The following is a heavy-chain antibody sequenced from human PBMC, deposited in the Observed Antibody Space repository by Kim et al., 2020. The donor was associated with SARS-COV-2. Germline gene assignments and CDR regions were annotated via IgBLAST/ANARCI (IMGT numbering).Heavy chain of an antibody. CDR1: GGSISSSSYY. D-gene: IGHD3-9*01. CDR2: IYYSGST. V-gene: IGHV4-39*01. Sequence: SETLSLTCTVSGGSISSSSYYWGWIRQPPGKGLEWIGSIYYSGSTYYNPSLKSRVTISVDTSKNQFSLKLSSVTAADTAVYYCASSLRYFDWFLDTNWFDPWGQGTLVTVSS. CDR3: ASSLRYFDWFLDTNWFDP. J-gene: IGHJ5*02.